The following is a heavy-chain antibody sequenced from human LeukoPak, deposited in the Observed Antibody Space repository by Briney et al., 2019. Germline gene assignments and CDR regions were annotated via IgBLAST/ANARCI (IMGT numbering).Heavy chain of an antibody. CDR1: GFTFSDYY. CDR3: AGGEYDDCGSWYFDL. Sequence: GGSLRLSCAASGFTFSDYYMSWIRQAPGKGLEWVSYISSSGSTIYYADSVKGRFTISRDNAKNSLYLQTNSLRAEDTAVYYCAGGEYDDCGSWYFDLWGRGTLVTVSS. D-gene: IGHD4-17*01. V-gene: IGHV3-11*01. J-gene: IGHJ2*01. CDR2: ISSSGSTI.